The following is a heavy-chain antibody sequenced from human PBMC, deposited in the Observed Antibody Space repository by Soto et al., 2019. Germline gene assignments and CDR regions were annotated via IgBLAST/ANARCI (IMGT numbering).Heavy chain of an antibody. CDR2: ISESGDYR. V-gene: IGHV3-23*01. D-gene: IGHD3-9*01. J-gene: IGHJ5*02. Sequence: GGSLRLSCAASGFNFRTFAMSWVRQAPGKGLEWVSGISESGDYRYYGDAVKGRFTISRDNSKNTLYLQMNNLRAEDTAVYYCARDLMRYFDWLFPLGPWGQGTLVTVSS. CDR3: ARDLMRYFDWLFPLGP. CDR1: GFNFRTFA.